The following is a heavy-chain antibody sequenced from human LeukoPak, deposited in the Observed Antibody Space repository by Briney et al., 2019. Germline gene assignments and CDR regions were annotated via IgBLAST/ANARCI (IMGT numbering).Heavy chain of an antibody. V-gene: IGHV1-69*06. CDR3: ARGQDEIRGYYYYMDV. CDR1: GGTFSSYA. Sequence: GASVKVSCKASGGTFSSYAISWVRQAPGQGLEWMGGIIPIFGTANYAQKFQGRVTITADKSTSTAYMELSSLGSEDTAVYYCARGQDEIRGYYYYMDVWGKGTTVTVSS. D-gene: IGHD3-10*01. CDR2: IIPIFGTA. J-gene: IGHJ6*03.